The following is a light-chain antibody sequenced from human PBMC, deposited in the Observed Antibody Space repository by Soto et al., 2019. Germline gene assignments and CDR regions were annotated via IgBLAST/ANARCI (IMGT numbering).Light chain of an antibody. Sequence: QSVLTQPPSVSGAPGQRVTISCTGSSSNIGAGYDVHWYRQLPGTAPKLLIYGNINRPSGVPDRFSGSKSGNSASLAITGLQAEDEAAYSSQSSGSRLSGSWVFGGGTKLPVL. CDR1: SSNIGAGYD. CDR2: GNI. J-gene: IGLJ3*02. CDR3: QSSGSRLSGSWV. V-gene: IGLV1-40*01.